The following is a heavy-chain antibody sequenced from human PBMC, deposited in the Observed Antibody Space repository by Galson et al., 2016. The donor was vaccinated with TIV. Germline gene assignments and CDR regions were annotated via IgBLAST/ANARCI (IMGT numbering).Heavy chain of an antibody. Sequence: SLRLSCAASGFDVSTFAMAWVRQAPGEGLEWVSTFSSSGRSTYYADSVMGRFTISRDNSKNTLYLEMNGLRAEDTAVYYCAKFSGAYSRNYFFDYWGPGTLVTVSS. D-gene: IGHD1-26*01. CDR1: GFDVSTFA. J-gene: IGHJ4*02. CDR2: FSSSGRST. CDR3: AKFSGAYSRNYFFDY. V-gene: IGHV3-23*01.